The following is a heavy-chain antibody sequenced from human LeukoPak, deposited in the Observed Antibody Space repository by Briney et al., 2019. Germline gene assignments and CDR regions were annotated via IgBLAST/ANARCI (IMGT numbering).Heavy chain of an antibody. CDR1: GFTFSSYA. CDR3: ARRAPSHDFDY. V-gene: IGHV3-30*04. J-gene: IGHJ4*02. CDR2: ISYDGRNK. Sequence: GGSLRLSCAASGFTFSSYAMHWVRQAPGRGPEWVGVISYDGRNKYYADSVKGRFTISRDNSKNTLYLQMNSLRPEDTAVYYCARRAPSHDFDYWGQGTLVTVSS.